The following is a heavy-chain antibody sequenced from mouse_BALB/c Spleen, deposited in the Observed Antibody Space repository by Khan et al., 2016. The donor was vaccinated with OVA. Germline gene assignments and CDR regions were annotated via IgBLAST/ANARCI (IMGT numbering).Heavy chain of an antibody. CDR1: GYTFTTYW. Sequence: VQLQQSGAELAKPGASVKISCKASGYTFTTYWMHWVKQRPGQGLEWIGYINPTSGYTDYNERFKDKATLSADKSSSTAYMQLSSLTSEDSAVYYCTRDRIDYWGQCTTLTVSS. J-gene: IGHJ2*01. CDR3: TRDRIDY. CDR2: INPTSGYT. V-gene: IGHV1-7*01.